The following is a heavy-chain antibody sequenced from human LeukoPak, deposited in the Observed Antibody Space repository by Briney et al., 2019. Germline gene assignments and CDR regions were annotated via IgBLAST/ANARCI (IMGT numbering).Heavy chain of an antibody. J-gene: IGHJ4*02. CDR1: GYSISSGYY. CDR2: IYYSGST. V-gene: IGHV4-38-2*01. D-gene: IGHD4-17*01. CDR3: AGGDFDYVVPY. Sequence: PSETLSLTCAVSGYSISSGYYWGWIRQPPGKGLEWIGYIYYSGSTNYNPSLKSRVTISVDTSKDQFSLKLSSVTAADTAVYYCAGGDFDYVVPYWGQGTLVTVSS.